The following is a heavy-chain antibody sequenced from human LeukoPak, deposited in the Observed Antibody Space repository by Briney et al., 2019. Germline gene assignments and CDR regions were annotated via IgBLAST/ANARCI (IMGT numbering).Heavy chain of an antibody. CDR1: GFTFSSYG. V-gene: IGHV3-30*02. CDR2: IRYDGSNK. J-gene: IGHJ6*03. D-gene: IGHD4-17*01. Sequence: PGGSLRLSCAASGFTFSSYGMHWVRQAPGKGLEWVACIRYDGSNKYYADSVKGRFTISRDNGKNSLYLQMSSLRAEDTAVYYCARGGGATVTTITYYYYYYMDVWGKGTTVTISS. CDR3: ARGGGATVTTITYYYYYYMDV.